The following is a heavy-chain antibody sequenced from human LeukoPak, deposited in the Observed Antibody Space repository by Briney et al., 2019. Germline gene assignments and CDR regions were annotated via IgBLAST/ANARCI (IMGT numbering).Heavy chain of an antibody. CDR2: IYYSGST. CDR1: GGSISSGDYY. CDR3: ARASLRYFDWFRYYCYGMDV. D-gene: IGHD3-9*01. Sequence: SETLSLTCTVSGGSISSGDYYWSWIRQPPGKGLEWIGYIYYSGSTYYNPSLKSRVTISVDTSKNQFSLKLSSVTAADTAVYYCARASLRYFDWFRYYCYGMDVWGQGTTVTVSS. V-gene: IGHV4-30-4*01. J-gene: IGHJ6*02.